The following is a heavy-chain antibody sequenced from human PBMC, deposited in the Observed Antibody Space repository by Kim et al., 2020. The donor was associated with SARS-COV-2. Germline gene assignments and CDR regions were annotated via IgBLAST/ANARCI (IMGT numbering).Heavy chain of an antibody. D-gene: IGHD2-15*01. J-gene: IGHJ3*02. CDR1: GGSISSYY. CDR3: ARLGRGYWSGGSCRNAFD. CDR2: IYYSVST. Sequence: SETLSLTCTVSGGSISSYYWSWIRQPPGKGLEWIGYIYYSVSTNYNPSLKSRVTISVDTSKNQFSLKLSSVTAADTAGYYCARLGRGYWSGGSCRNAFD. V-gene: IGHV4-59*08.